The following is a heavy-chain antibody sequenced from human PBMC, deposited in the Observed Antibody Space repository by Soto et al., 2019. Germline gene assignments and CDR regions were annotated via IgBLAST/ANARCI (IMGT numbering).Heavy chain of an antibody. CDR2: ISGTTTYM. V-gene: IGHV3-21*01. CDR3: VRALFSSSYYYGMDV. J-gene: IGHJ6*02. Sequence: GGSLRLSCTTFGFTFKNYHMNWVRQAPGKGLEWVSSISGTTTYMYYADSLKGRFTISRDNAKNSLYLQMNSLRAEDTAVYFCVRALFSSSYYYGMDVWGQGTTVTVS. D-gene: IGHD6-13*01. CDR1: GFTFKNYH.